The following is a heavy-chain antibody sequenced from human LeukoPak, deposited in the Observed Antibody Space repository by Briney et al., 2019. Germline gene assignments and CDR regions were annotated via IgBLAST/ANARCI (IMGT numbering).Heavy chain of an antibody. Sequence: GGSLRLSCAASGFTFSSYSMNWVRQAPGKGLEWVSSISSSSSYIYYADSVKGRFTISRDNAKNSLYLQMNSLRTEDTALYYCAKTSLSDASGHYYYMDVWGKGTTVTVSS. V-gene: IGHV3-21*01. D-gene: IGHD3-3*01. CDR1: GFTFSSYS. CDR2: ISSSSSYI. J-gene: IGHJ6*03. CDR3: AKTSLSDASGHYYYMDV.